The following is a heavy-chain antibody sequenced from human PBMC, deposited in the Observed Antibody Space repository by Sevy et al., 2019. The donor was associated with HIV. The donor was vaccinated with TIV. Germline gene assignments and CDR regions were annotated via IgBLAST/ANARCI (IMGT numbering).Heavy chain of an antibody. CDR2: IKQDGSEK. CDR1: GFTFSSYW. CDR3: ARDRLIVVVPAAPGGGDAFDI. Sequence: GGSLRLSCAASGFTFSSYWMSWVRQAPGKGLEWVANIKQDGSEKYYVDAVKGRFTISRDNAKNSLYLQMNSLRAEDTAVYYCARDRLIVVVPAAPGGGDAFDIWGQGTMVTVSS. D-gene: IGHD2-2*01. V-gene: IGHV3-7*01. J-gene: IGHJ3*02.